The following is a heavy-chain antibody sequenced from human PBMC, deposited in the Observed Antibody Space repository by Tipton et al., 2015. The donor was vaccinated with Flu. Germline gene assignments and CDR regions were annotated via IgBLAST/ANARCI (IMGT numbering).Heavy chain of an antibody. CDR1: GGSISSYY. CDR3: ARQGYSSSWYAVGGYYYYMDV. Sequence: TLSLTCTVSGGSISSYYWSWIRQPPGKGLEWIGYIYYSGSTNYNPSLKSRVTISVDTSKNQFSLKLSSVTAADTAVYYCARQGYSSSWYAVGGYYYYMDVWGKGTTATVSS. J-gene: IGHJ6*03. CDR2: IYYSGST. D-gene: IGHD6-13*01. V-gene: IGHV4-59*08.